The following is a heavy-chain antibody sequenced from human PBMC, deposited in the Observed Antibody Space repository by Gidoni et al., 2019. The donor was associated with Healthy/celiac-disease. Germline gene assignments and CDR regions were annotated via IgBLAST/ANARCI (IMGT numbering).Heavy chain of an antibody. J-gene: IGHJ4*02. Sequence: QVQLQDSGPGLGKPSETLSLTCTVPGGSIRSYYWSLIRQPPGKGLEWIGYIYYSGSTNDSPSLKSRVAIAVDTTKNQFSLKLSSVTAAGTAVYYCARELTVTYYYDSSGYATCRYFDYWGQGTLVTVSS. CDR3: ARELTVTYYYDSSGYATCRYFDY. V-gene: IGHV4-59*01. CDR1: GGSIRSYY. D-gene: IGHD3-22*01. CDR2: IYYSGST.